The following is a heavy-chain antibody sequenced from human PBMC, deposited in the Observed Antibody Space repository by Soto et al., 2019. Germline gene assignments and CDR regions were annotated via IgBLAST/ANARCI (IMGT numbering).Heavy chain of an antibody. CDR1: GYTFIGYY. CDR2: INPRSGDT. V-gene: IGHV1-2*06. Sequence: ASGKVSCKASGYTFIGYYIHWVRQAPGQGLEWMGRINPRSGDTTYAQKFQGRLTMTRDTSISKAYMELSSLRSDDTAGYYCGRYCFGATPLELFPPCGQGSLLPVSS. J-gene: IGHJ5*02. D-gene: IGHD2-21*02. CDR3: GRYCFGATPLELFPP.